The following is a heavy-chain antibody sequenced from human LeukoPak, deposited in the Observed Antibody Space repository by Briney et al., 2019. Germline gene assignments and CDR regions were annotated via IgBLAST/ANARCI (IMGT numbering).Heavy chain of an antibody. Sequence: AGGSLRLSCAASGFTFSSYAMSWVRQAPGKGLEWVSAISGSGGSTYYADSVKGRFTISRDNSKNTLYLQMNSLRAEDTAVYYCAHGKYSSSWYVEAYPRWFDPWGQGTLVTVSS. D-gene: IGHD6-13*01. CDR3: AHGKYSSSWYVEAYPRWFDP. CDR2: ISGSGGST. V-gene: IGHV3-23*01. J-gene: IGHJ5*02. CDR1: GFTFSSYA.